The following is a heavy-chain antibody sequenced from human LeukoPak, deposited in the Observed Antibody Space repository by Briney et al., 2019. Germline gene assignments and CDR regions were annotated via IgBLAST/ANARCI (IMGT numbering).Heavy chain of an antibody. CDR3: ARVALIAARDY. V-gene: IGHV3-48*01. D-gene: IGHD6-6*01. CDR1: GFTFSSYS. J-gene: IGHJ4*02. CDR2: IRSSSSTM. Sequence: PGGSLRLSCAASGFTFSSYSMNWVRQAPGKGLEWVSYIRSSSSTMYYADSVKGRFTISRNNAKNSLYLQMNSLRAEDTAVYYCARVALIAARDYWGQGTLVTVSS.